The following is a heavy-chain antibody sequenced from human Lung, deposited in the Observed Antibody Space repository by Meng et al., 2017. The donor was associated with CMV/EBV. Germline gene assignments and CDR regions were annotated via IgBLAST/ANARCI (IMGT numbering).Heavy chain of an antibody. CDR2: IYYSGTT. J-gene: IGHJ4*02. D-gene: IGHD6-13*01. Sequence: SETXSLXCTVSGGSISSGTYFWGWIRQTPGKGLEWIGSIYYSGTTYHNPSLKSRVSMSVDTSKNQFSLVLRSVTAADSAVYYCARDAEGGSSWTKIDYWGRGTXVTVSS. CDR1: GGSISSGTYF. CDR3: ARDAEGGSSWTKIDY. V-gene: IGHV4-39*07.